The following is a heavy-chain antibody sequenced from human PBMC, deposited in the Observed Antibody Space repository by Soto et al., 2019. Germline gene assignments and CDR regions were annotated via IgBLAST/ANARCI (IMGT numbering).Heavy chain of an antibody. D-gene: IGHD3-22*01. Sequence: PGGSLRLSCAASGFTFSSYSMNWVRQAPGKGLEWVSYISSSSSTIYYADSVKGRFTISRDNAKNSLYLQMNSLRDEDTAVYYCARDFYYDSSGYSRYWGQGTLVTVSS. CDR3: ARDFYYDSSGYSRY. V-gene: IGHV3-48*02. J-gene: IGHJ4*02. CDR2: ISSSSSTI. CDR1: GFTFSSYS.